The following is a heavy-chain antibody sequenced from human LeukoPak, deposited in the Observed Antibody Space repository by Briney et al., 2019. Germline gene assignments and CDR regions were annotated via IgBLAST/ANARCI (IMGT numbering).Heavy chain of an antibody. D-gene: IGHD3-10*02. CDR1: VFTFSSYE. Sequence: GGSLRLSCAASVFTFSSYEMNWVRQAPGKGLEWVSYISSSGSTIYYADSVKGRFTISRDNAKNSLYLQMNSLRAEDTAVYYCAELGISMIGGVWGKGTTVTISS. J-gene: IGHJ6*04. CDR2: ISSSGSTI. V-gene: IGHV3-48*03. CDR3: AELGISMIGGV.